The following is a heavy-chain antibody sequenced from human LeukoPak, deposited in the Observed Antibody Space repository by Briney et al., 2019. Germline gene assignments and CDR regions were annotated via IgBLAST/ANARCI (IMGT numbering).Heavy chain of an antibody. J-gene: IGHJ6*02. CDR1: GYTFTGYY. CDR3: TLWDIVVVPAANEDYYYYGMDV. D-gene: IGHD2-2*01. CDR2: INPNSGGT. V-gene: IGHV1-2*02. Sequence: ASVKVSCKASGYTFTGYYMHWVRQAPGQGLEWMGWINPNSGGTNYAQKFQGRVTMTRDTSISTAYMEPSRLRSDDTAVYYCTLWDIVVVPAANEDYYYYGMDVWGQGTTVTVSS.